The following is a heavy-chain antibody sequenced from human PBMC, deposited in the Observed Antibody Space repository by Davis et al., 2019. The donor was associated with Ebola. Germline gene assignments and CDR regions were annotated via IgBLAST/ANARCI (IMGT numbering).Heavy chain of an antibody. CDR3: ARELAMMAHGQVYFDY. CDR1: GFTFSNYA. CDR2: IWYDGSST. J-gene: IGHJ4*02. Sequence: GGSLRLSCAVSGFTFSNYAMHWVRQAPGKGLEWVAVIWYDGSSTYFAESVKGRFSISRDNSKNTLYLQMNSLRAEDTAVYYCARELAMMAHGQVYFDYWGQGTLVTVSS. V-gene: IGHV3-33*08. D-gene: IGHD5-12*01.